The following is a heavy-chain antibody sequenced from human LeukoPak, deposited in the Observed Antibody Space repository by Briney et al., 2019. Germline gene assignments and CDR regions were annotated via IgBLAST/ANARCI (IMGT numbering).Heavy chain of an antibody. CDR1: GYTFTSYY. CDR2: INPSGGST. CDR3: AAEQDGYLDL. D-gene: IGHD2-15*01. Sequence: ASVKVSCKASGYTFTSYYMHWVRQAPGQGLEWMGIINPSGGSTGYAQKFQGRVTTTRDMSTSTVYMELSSLRSEDTAVYYCAAEQDGYLDLWGRGTLVTVSS. J-gene: IGHJ2*01. V-gene: IGHV1-46*01.